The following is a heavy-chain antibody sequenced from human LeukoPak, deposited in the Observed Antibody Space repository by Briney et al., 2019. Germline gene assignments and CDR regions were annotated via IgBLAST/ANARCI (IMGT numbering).Heavy chain of an antibody. CDR3: AREWSGWLTGGYYYYMDV. V-gene: IGHV7-4-1*02. J-gene: IGHJ6*03. D-gene: IGHD7-27*01. CDR2: INTNTGNP. CDR1: GYTFTSYA. Sequence: AASVKVSCKSSGYTFTSYAMNWVRQAPGQGLEWMGWINTNTGNPTYAQGFTGRFVFSLDTSVSTAYLQISSLKAEDTAVYYCAREWSGWLTGGYYYYMDVWGKGTTVTVSS.